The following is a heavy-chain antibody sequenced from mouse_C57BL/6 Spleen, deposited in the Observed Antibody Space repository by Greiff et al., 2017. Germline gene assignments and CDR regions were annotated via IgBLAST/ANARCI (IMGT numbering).Heavy chain of an antibody. CDR2: INPNSGYP. D-gene: IGHD1-1*01. CDR1: GYTFNSYW. CDR3: ATHCYSSSYDARDY. J-gene: IGHJ4*01. Sequence: QVQLQQSGAELAKPGASVKLSCKASGYTFNSYWMHWVKQRPGQGLEWIGYINPNSGYPKYNPKFQDKTTLTADQSSSTAYMQLRSLTYEDSAVYYCATHCYSSSYDARDYWGQGTSVTVSS. V-gene: IGHV1-7*01.